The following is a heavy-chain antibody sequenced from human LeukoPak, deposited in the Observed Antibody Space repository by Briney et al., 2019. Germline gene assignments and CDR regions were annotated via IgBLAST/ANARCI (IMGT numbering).Heavy chain of an antibody. CDR1: GYTFTGYY. J-gene: IGHJ3*02. V-gene: IGHV1-2*04. CDR2: INPNSGGT. Sequence: VASVKVSCKASGYTFTGYYMHWVRQAPGQGLEWMGWINPNSGGTNYAQEFQGWVTMTRDTSISTAYMELSRLRSDGTAVYYCARGYCSGGSCYYDDAFDIWGQGTMVTVSS. D-gene: IGHD2-15*01. CDR3: ARGYCSGGSCYYDDAFDI.